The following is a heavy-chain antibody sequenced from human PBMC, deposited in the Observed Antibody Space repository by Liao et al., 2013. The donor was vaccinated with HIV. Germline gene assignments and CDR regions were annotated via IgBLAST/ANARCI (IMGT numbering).Heavy chain of an antibody. CDR2: SHYSGNT. V-gene: IGHV4-30-4*01. Sequence: QVQLQESGPGLVKPSQTLSLTCTVSGDSITSGDYYWTWIRQTPGKGLEWIGYSHYSGNTYYNPSLNSRLSISLDKSKNQLSLKLRSVTAADTAVYFCAREAGSATYYNPHALDVWGPGTVITVSS. J-gene: IGHJ3*01. CDR3: AREAGSATYYNPHALDV. CDR1: GDSITSGDYY. D-gene: IGHD3-10*01.